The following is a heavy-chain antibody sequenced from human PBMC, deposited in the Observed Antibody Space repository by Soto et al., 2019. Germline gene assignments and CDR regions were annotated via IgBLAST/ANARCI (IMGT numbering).Heavy chain of an antibody. CDR1: GASITSGGYY. CDR3: ARAENERAGIYRPPDY. CDR2: IYYSVTT. J-gene: IGHJ4*02. D-gene: IGHD5-12*01. V-gene: IGHV4-31*03. Sequence: QVQLQESGPGLVKPSQTLSLTCTVSGASITSGGYYWSWIRQHPGKGLEWIGYIYYSVTTYYNPSVKSRVIISVDTSKNQFSLDLSSVTAADTAVYYCARAENERAGIYRPPDYWGQGTLVTVSS.